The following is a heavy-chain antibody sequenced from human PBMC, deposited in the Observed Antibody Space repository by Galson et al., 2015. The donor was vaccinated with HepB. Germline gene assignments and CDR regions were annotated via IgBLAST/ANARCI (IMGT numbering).Heavy chain of an antibody. CDR2: ISYDGSNE. Sequence: SLRLSCAASGFTFSSYGMHWVRQAPGKGLEWVAVISYDGSNEYYADSVKGRFTISRDNSKNTLYLQMNSLRAEDTAVYYCANEEVGAPIDYWGQGTLVTVSS. CDR3: ANEEVGAPIDY. D-gene: IGHD1-26*01. V-gene: IGHV3-30*18. CDR1: GFTFSSYG. J-gene: IGHJ4*02.